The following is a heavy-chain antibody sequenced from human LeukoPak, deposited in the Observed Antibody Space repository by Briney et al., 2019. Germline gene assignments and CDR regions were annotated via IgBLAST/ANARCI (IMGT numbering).Heavy chain of an antibody. J-gene: IGHJ4*02. CDR1: GGSISSSSYY. D-gene: IGHD3-10*01. V-gene: IGHV4-39*01. Sequence: SETLSLTCTVSGGSISSSSYYWGWIRQPPGKGLEWIGSIHYSGSTYYNPSLKSRVTISVDTSKNQFSLKLSSVTAADTAVYYCARQSYGSGSYYNFDSYFDYWGQGTLVTVSS. CDR2: IHYSGST. CDR3: ARQSYGSGSYYNFDSYFDY.